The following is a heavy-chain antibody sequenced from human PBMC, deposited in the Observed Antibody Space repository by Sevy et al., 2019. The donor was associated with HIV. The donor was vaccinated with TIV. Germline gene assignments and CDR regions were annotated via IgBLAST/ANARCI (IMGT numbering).Heavy chain of an antibody. CDR1: GFTFSSYG. Sequence: GGSLRLSCAASGFTFSSYGMHWVRQAPGKGLEWVTFVSYDGSDKYYADSVKGRFTISRDNSKNTLYLQMNNLRAEDTAVYYCAKRTYPNAFDMWGQGTMVTVSS. CDR3: AKRTYPNAFDM. J-gene: IGHJ3*02. CDR2: VSYDGSDK. V-gene: IGHV3-30*18.